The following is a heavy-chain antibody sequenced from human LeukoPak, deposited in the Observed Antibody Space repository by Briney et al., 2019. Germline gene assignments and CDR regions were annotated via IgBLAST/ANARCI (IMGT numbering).Heavy chain of an antibody. Sequence: SRTLSLTCTVSGGSISSGSYYWSWIRQPAGKGLEWIGRIYTSGSTNYNPSLKSRVTISVDTSKNQFSLKLSSVTAADTAMYYCARVLRFLEWSYYMDVWGKGTTVTVSS. V-gene: IGHV4-61*02. D-gene: IGHD3-3*01. CDR2: IYTSGST. CDR1: GGSISSGSYY. CDR3: ARVLRFLEWSYYMDV. J-gene: IGHJ6*03.